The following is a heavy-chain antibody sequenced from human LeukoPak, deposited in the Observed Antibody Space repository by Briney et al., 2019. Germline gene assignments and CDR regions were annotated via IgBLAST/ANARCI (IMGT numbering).Heavy chain of an antibody. D-gene: IGHD2-2*02. J-gene: IGHJ4*02. Sequence: SETLSLTCTVSGDSISSGGYSWSWIRQPPGKGLKWIGYIYHSGSTYYNPSLKSRVTISVDTSKNQFSLKLSSVTAADTAVYYCARHRRCSSTSCYRAFDYWGQGTLVTASS. CDR2: IYHSGST. CDR1: GDSISSGGYS. CDR3: ARHRRCSSTSCYRAFDY. V-gene: IGHV4-30-2*01.